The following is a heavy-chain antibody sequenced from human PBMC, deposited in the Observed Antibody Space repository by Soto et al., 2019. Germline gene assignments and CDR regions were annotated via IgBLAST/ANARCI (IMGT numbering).Heavy chain of an antibody. CDR3: AKELITMIVVVITPPAFDI. CDR1: GLGVRNNY. J-gene: IGHJ3*02. V-gene: IGHV3-23*01. D-gene: IGHD3-22*01. Sequence: PGGSLRLSCTAYGLGVRNNYMSWVRQAPGMGLEWVSVISGSGGSTYYADSVKGRFTISRDNSKNTLYLQMNSLRAEDTAVYYCAKELITMIVVVITPPAFDIWGQGTMVTVSS. CDR2: ISGSGGST.